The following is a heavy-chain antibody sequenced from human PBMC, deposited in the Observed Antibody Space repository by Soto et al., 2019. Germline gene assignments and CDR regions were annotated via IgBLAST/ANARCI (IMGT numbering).Heavy chain of an antibody. CDR2: IKSKADGGTT. Sequence: GGYLRLSCVASEVTCTNAWMTWVRRAPGKGLEWVGRIKSKADGGTTDYAAPVKGRFTISRDDSRNTLYLQMNSLKTEDTAVDYCISQEAFVELIEWGAISIWCPWKAVTVS. CDR3: ISQEAFVELIEWGAISI. J-gene: IGHJ3*02. V-gene: IGHV3-15*01. D-gene: IGHD2-21*01. CDR1: EVTCTNAW.